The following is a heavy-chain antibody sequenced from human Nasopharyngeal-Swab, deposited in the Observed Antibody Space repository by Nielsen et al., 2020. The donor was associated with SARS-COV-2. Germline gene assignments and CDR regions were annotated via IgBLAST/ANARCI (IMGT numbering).Heavy chain of an antibody. CDR3: AKDLRGPYFF. Sequence: GESLKISCAASGFTFSNAWMVWVRQAPGKGLEWVSAISGSGDISGSGGSTYYADSVKGRFTISRDNSKNTLSLQMNSLRAEDTAVYYCAKDLRGPYFFWGQGTLVTVSS. CDR2: ISGSGDISGSGGST. CDR1: GFTFSNAW. V-gene: IGHV3-23*01. J-gene: IGHJ4*02. D-gene: IGHD2/OR15-2a*01.